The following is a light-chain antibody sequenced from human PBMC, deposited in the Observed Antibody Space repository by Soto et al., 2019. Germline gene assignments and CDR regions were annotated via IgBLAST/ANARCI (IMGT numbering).Light chain of an antibody. CDR2: GAS. Sequence: EIVLRQSPATLSVSPGERATLSCRASQSVSSNLAWHQQKPGQAPRLLIYGASTRATGIPARFSGSGSGTEFTLTISRLEPEDFAVYYCQQYGSSITFGQGTRLEI. V-gene: IGKV3-15*01. CDR3: QQYGSSIT. CDR1: QSVSSN. J-gene: IGKJ5*01.